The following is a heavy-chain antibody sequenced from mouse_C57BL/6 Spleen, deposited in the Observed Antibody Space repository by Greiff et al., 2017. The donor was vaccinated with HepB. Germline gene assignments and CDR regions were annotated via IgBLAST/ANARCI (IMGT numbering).Heavy chain of an antibody. CDR2: IYPGDGDT. D-gene: IGHD2-2*01. Sequence: VQLQQSGPELVKPGASVKISCKASGYAFSSSWMNWVKQRPGKGLEWIGRIYPGDGDTNYNGKFKGKATLTADKSSSTAYMQLSSLTSEDSAVYFCATGSLDYWGQGTTLTVSS. CDR3: ATGSLDY. J-gene: IGHJ2*01. V-gene: IGHV1-82*01. CDR1: GYAFSSSW.